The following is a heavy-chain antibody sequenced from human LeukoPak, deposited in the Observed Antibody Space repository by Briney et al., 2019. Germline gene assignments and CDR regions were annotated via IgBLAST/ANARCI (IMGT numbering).Heavy chain of an antibody. J-gene: IGHJ4*02. V-gene: IGHV4-38-2*01. CDR3: ARYYYDSSGYYFFDS. CDR1: GYSISSGYY. D-gene: IGHD3-22*01. CDR2: IYHSGST. Sequence: PSETLSLTCAVSGYSISSGYYWGWIRQPPGKGLEGIGSIYHSGSTYYNTSLKSRVTISVDTSKNQFSLKLSSVTAADTAVYYCARYYYDSSGYYFFDSWGQGTLVTVSS.